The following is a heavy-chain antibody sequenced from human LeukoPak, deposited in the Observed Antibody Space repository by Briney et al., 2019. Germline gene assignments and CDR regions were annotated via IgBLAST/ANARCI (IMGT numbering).Heavy chain of an antibody. Sequence: GGSLRLSCAASGFIFNNYGLIWVRQAPGKGLQWVSAISNDGGGTTYADFVKGRFTISRDNSKNTLYLQMNSLRAEDTAVYYCAKDRKSSGYWKPDYWGRGTLVTVSS. J-gene: IGHJ4*02. CDR1: GFIFNNYG. CDR3: AKDRKSSGYWKPDY. D-gene: IGHD3-22*01. CDR2: ISNDGGGT. V-gene: IGHV3-23*01.